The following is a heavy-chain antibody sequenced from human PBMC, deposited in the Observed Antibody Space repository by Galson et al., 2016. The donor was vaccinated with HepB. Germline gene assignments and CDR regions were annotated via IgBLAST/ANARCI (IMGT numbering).Heavy chain of an antibody. Sequence: SVKVSCKASGYTFASYGISWVRQAPGQGLEWMGWINPYLSYTNYAQKVQGRVTMTTDTSTSTAYMELWSLRPDDTAVYYCARNSSGWYGNFDSWGQGTLVTVSS. CDR1: GYTFASYG. CDR3: ARNSSGWYGNFDS. V-gene: IGHV1-18*01. CDR2: INPYLSYT. J-gene: IGHJ4*02. D-gene: IGHD3-22*01.